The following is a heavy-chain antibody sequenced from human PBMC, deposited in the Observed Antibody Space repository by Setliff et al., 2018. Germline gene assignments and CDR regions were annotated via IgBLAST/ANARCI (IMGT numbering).Heavy chain of an antibody. D-gene: IGHD3-22*01. J-gene: IGHJ4*02. CDR2: INAGNGNT. CDR1: GYIFTYYA. V-gene: IGHV1-3*01. Sequence: SVKVSCKASGYIFTYYAIHWVRQAPGQRLEWMGWINAGNGNTKYSQKFQGRVTITRDTSASTAYMELSSLTSEDTAVYYCARRPYDSSGYFNYWGQGTLVTVPQ. CDR3: ARRPYDSSGYFNY.